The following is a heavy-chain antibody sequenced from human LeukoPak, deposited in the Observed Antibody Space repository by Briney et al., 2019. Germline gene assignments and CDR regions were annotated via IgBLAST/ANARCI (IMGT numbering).Heavy chain of an antibody. CDR3: ARDRVSSGWPYDAFDI. D-gene: IGHD6-19*01. CDR2: IIPIFGTA. V-gene: IGHV1-69*13. Sequence: SVKVSCKASGGTFSSYAISWVRQAPGQGLEWMGGIIPIFGTANYAQKFQGRVTITADESTSTAYMELSSLGSEDTAVYYCARDRVSSGWPYDAFDIWGQGTMVTVSS. CDR1: GGTFSSYA. J-gene: IGHJ3*02.